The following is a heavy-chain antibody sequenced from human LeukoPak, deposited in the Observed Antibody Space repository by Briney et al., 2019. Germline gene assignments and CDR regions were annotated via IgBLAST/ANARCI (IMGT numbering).Heavy chain of an antibody. CDR2: INHSGST. CDR1: GGSFSGYY. D-gene: IGHD5-18*01. V-gene: IGHV4-34*01. Sequence: SETLSLTCAVYGGSFSGYYWSWIRQPPGKGLEWIGEINHSGSTNYNPSLKSRVTISVDTSKNQFSLKLSSVTAADTAVYYCARGGWGYRFDYWGQGTLVTVSS. CDR3: ARGGWGYRFDY. J-gene: IGHJ4*02.